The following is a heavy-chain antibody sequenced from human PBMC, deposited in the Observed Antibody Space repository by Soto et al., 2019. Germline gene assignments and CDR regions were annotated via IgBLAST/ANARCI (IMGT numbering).Heavy chain of an antibody. Sequence: QVQLVQSGTEVKKPGSSVKVSCKASGGTFRNYPINWVRQAPGQGLEWMGSIFPLTDIPDYAQNFQARLTISAYKSTSTDYMELSRLTSDDTAMYFCARGPLVVLNYFESWGQGTLVTVSS. CDR1: GGTFRNYP. CDR3: ARGPLVVLNYFES. V-gene: IGHV1-69*02. J-gene: IGHJ4*02. CDR2: IFPLTDIP.